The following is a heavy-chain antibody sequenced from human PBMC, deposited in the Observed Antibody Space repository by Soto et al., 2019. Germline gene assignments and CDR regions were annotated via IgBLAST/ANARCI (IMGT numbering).Heavy chain of an antibody. V-gene: IGHV5-51*01. Sequence: GESLRISCKFSGYSFTSYWIGWVRQLPGKGLEWMGIIYPGDSDTRYSPSFQGHVTISADKSFTTAYLQWSSLKASDTAMYYCAQSPRLTEAFDIWGQGTMVTVSS. CDR2: IYPGDSDT. J-gene: IGHJ3*02. CDR1: GYSFTSYW. CDR3: AQSPRLTEAFDI.